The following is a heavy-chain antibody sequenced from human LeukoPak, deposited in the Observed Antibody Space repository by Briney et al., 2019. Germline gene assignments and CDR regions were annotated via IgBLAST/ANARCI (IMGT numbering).Heavy chain of an antibody. J-gene: IGHJ3*02. Sequence: GGSLRLSCAASGFTFSSYSMNWVRQAPGKGLEWVSHISSSGSNIYYADSVKGRFTISRDNAKNSLYLQMNSLRAEDTAVYYCAREPEMATVDSDGFDIWGQGTMVTVSS. CDR1: GFTFSSYS. D-gene: IGHD5-24*01. CDR2: ISSSGSNI. CDR3: AREPEMATVDSDGFDI. V-gene: IGHV3-48*04.